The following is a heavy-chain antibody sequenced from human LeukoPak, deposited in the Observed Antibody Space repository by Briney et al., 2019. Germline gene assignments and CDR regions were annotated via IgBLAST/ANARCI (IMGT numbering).Heavy chain of an antibody. CDR2: TYYRSERYN. J-gene: IGHJ4*02. D-gene: IGHD6-19*01. CDR1: GDSVSSDSAA. Sequence: SQTLSLTCAISGDSVSSDSAAWNWTRQSPSRGLEWLGRTYYRSERYNDYAVSLKSRITFNADTSQNQFCGQLDSVTPEDTAVYYCARDWLGYYLDYWGQGTLVAVSS. V-gene: IGHV6-1*01. CDR3: ARDWLGYYLDY.